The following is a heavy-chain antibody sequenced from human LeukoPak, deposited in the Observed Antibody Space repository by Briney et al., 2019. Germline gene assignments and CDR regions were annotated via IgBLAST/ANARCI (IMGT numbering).Heavy chain of an antibody. D-gene: IGHD3/OR15-3a*01. Sequence: PGGSLRLSCVVSTFTKAWMNWVRQAPGKGLEWVGRVKNRGDGRTTDYAAPVKGRFTISRDDSKNTLYLQMNSLKTEDTAVYYCTTAHPYFLTGYYCFDYWGQGTLVTVSS. CDR3: TTAHPYFLTGYYCFDY. CDR2: VKNRGDGRTT. CDR1: TFTKAW. V-gene: IGHV3-15*07. J-gene: IGHJ4*02.